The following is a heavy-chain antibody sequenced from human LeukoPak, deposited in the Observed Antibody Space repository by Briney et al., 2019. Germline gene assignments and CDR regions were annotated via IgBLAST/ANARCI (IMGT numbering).Heavy chain of an antibody. D-gene: IGHD6-13*01. J-gene: IGHJ6*02. V-gene: IGHV3-53*01. CDR2: IYSGGST. Sequence: PGGSLRFSCAASGFTVSSNYMSWVPQAPGKGLEWVSVIYSGGSTYYADSVKGRFTISRDNSKNTLYLQMNSLRAEDTAVYYCARDRSGIAAAGGYYYGMDVWGQGTTVTVSS. CDR3: ARDRSGIAAAGGYYYGMDV. CDR1: GFTVSSNY.